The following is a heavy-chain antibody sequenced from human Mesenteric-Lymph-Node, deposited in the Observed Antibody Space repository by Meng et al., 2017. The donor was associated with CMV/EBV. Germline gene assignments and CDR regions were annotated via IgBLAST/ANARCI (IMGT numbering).Heavy chain of an antibody. CDR1: GGSFSGYY. J-gene: IGHJ4*02. CDR3: ARHQRWLKSEGGFNY. Sequence: QVQLQQWGEGLLKPSETLSLTCAVYGGSFSGYYWGWIRQPPGKGLEWIGEINHSGSTNYNPSLKSRVTISVDTSKNQFSLKLSSVTAADTAVYYCARHQRWLKSEGGFNYWGQGTLVTVSS. CDR2: INHSGST. V-gene: IGHV4-34*01. D-gene: IGHD4-23*01.